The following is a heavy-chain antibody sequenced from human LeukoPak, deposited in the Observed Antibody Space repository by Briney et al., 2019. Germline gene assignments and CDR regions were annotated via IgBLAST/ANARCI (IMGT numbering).Heavy chain of an antibody. Sequence: PGGSLRLSCTVSGFTVSSNSMSWVRQAPGKGLEWVSFIYSDNTHYSDSVKGRFTISRDNSKNTLYLQMNSLRSDDTAVYYCARGETVYGGAIVYWGQGTLVTVSS. J-gene: IGHJ4*02. CDR1: GFTVSSNS. CDR3: ARGETVYGGAIVY. CDR2: IYSDNT. V-gene: IGHV3-53*05. D-gene: IGHD3-16*02.